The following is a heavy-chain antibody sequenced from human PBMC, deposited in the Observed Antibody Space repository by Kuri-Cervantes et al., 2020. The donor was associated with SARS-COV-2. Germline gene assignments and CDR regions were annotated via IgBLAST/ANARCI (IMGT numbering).Heavy chain of an antibody. J-gene: IGHJ3*02. CDR2: ISWNSGSI. CDR3: ASETLHGGNAFDI. Sequence: SLKISCAASGFIFDDYALHWVRQAPGKGLEWDSGISWNSGSIGYAYSVKGRFTISRDNAKNTLYLQMNSLRAEDTSVYYCASETLHGGNAFDIWGQGTMVTVSS. CDR1: GFIFDDYA. V-gene: IGHV3-9*01. D-gene: IGHD4-23*01.